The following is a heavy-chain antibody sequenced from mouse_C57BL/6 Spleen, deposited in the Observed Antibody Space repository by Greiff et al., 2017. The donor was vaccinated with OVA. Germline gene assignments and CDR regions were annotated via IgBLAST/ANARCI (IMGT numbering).Heavy chain of an antibody. Sequence: EVQLHQSGAELVRPGASVKLSCTASGFNIKDDYMHWVKQRPEQGLEWIGWIDPENGDTEYASKFQGKATITADTSSNTAYLQLSSLTSEDTAVYYCTTGGYMEYYAMDYWGQGTSVTVSS. CDR3: TTGGYMEYYAMDY. D-gene: IGHD1-1*02. V-gene: IGHV14-4*01. CDR1: GFNIKDDY. J-gene: IGHJ4*01. CDR2: IDPENGDT.